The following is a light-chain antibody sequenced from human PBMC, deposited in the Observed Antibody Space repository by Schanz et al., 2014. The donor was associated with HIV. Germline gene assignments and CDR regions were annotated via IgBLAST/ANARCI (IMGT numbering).Light chain of an antibody. CDR1: QSFSSSH. CDR3: QQYGSSPPT. V-gene: IGKV3-20*01. CDR2: DAS. Sequence: EFVLTQSPGTLSLSPGERAALSCRASQSFSSSHLAWYQQKPGQAPRLLIYDASNSATGIPDRFSGSRSGTDFTLTISRLDPVDFAVYYGQQYGSSPPTFGQGTKVEIK. J-gene: IGKJ1*01.